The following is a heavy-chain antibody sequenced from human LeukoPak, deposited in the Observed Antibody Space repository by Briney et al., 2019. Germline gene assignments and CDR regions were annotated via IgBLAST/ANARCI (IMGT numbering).Heavy chain of an antibody. V-gene: IGHV4-39*07. CDR1: GGSISSSSYY. Sequence: SETLSLTCTVSGGSISSSSYYWGWIRQPPRKGLEWIGEINHSGSTNYNPSLKSRVTISVDTSKNQFSLKLSSVTAADTAVYYCARGYCSGGSCSTPGPMHVWGKGTTVTVSS. J-gene: IGHJ6*03. D-gene: IGHD2-15*01. CDR3: ARGYCSGGSCSTPGPMHV. CDR2: INHSGST.